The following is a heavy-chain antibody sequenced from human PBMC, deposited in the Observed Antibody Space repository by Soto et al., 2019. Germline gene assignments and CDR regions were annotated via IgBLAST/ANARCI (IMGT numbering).Heavy chain of an antibody. Sequence: SEPLSLTCSVAGGSITSGGYYCNWINKHPGKGLEWIGYIYYGGITYYNPSLKSRITIPVDTSKNQFSLKLSSATAADTAMYYCARGIWVRGIIGFNWFDPWGQGTLVTVSS. CDR1: GGSITSGGYY. J-gene: IGHJ5*02. D-gene: IGHD3-10*01. CDR2: IYYGGIT. V-gene: IGHV4-31*03. CDR3: ARGIWVRGIIGFNWFDP.